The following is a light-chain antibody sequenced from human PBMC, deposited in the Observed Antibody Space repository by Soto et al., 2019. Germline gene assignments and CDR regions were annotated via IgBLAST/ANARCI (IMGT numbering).Light chain of an antibody. CDR3: QQRSNWPIT. CDR1: QSVSGSS. Sequence: EIVLTQSPVTLSLSPGERATLSFRASQSVSGSSLAWYQQNPGQDPRLLIYGGSSRATGIRDRCSGSGSGTDFTITISRLEPEDVAVYYCQQRSNWPITFGQGTRLEI. V-gene: IGKV3D-20*02. CDR2: GGS. J-gene: IGKJ5*01.